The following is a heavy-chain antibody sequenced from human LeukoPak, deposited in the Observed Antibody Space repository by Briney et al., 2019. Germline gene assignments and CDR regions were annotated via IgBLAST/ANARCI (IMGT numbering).Heavy chain of an antibody. J-gene: IGHJ3*02. CDR3: ARGSSWYHAFDI. D-gene: IGHD6-13*01. CDR2: MNPNSGNT. V-gene: IGHV1-8*01. Sequence: GASVKVSCKASGYTFTSYDINWVRQATGQGLEWMGWMNPNSGNTGYAQKFQGRVTMTRNTSISTAYMELSSLRSEDTAVYYRARGSSWYHAFDIWGQGTMVTVSS. CDR1: GYTFTSYD.